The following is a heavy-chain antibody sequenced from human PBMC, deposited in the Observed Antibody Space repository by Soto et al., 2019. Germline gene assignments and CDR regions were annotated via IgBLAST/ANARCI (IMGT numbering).Heavy chain of an antibody. Sequence: GGSLRLSCAASGFTFSSYAMSWVRQAPGKGLERVSAISGSGGSTYYADSVKGRFTISRDNSKNTLYLQMSSLRAEDTAIYYCAKDSFINLRGYDSYWGQGTLVTVSS. CDR3: AKDSFINLRGYDSY. CDR2: ISGSGGST. D-gene: IGHD5-12*01. J-gene: IGHJ4*02. V-gene: IGHV3-23*01. CDR1: GFTFSSYA.